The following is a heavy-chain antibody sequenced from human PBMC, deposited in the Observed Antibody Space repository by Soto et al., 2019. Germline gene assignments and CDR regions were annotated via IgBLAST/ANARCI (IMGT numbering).Heavy chain of an antibody. J-gene: IGHJ4*01. CDR2: INPSGGST. D-gene: IGHD6-19*01. CDR1: GDTFTSYY. Sequence: ASVKVSCKASGDTFTSYYMHWVRQAPRQGLEWMGIINPSGGSTSYAQKFQGRVTMTRDTSTSTVYMELSSLRSEDTAVYYCAXDQVSASSGWHGDDYWGQGTLVTVSS. V-gene: IGHV1-46*01. CDR3: AXDQVSASSGWHGDDY.